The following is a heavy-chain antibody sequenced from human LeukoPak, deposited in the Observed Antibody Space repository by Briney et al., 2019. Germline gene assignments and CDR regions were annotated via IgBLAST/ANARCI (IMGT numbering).Heavy chain of an antibody. CDR1: GGSISSYY. CDR3: ARSNPSVDYGDYAFDY. D-gene: IGHD4-17*01. CDR2: INYSGST. V-gene: IGHV4-59*12. Sequence: SETLSLTCTVSGGSISSYYWSWIRQPPGKGLEWIGYINYSGSTNYNPSLKSRVTMSVDTSKNQFSLKLSSVTAADTAVYYCARSNPSVDYGDYAFDYWGQGTLVTVSS. J-gene: IGHJ4*02.